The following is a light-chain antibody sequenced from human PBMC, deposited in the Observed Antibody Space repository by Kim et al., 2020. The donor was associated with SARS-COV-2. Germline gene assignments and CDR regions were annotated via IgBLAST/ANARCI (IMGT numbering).Light chain of an antibody. J-gene: IGLJ1*01. CDR1: RSNVGGFNY. CDR2: DVV. V-gene: IGLV2-14*03. CDR3: NSHTSSATFV. Sequence: GQSIPISCTGTRSNVGGFNYVSWYQQHPGQAPKLIIYDVVERPSGISDRFSGSKSGNTASLTISGLQADDEAEYYCNSHTSSATFVFGGGTKVTVL.